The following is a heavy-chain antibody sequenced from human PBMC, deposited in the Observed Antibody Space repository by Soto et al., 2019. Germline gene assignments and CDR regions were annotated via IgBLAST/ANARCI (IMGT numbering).Heavy chain of an antibody. D-gene: IGHD3-10*01. J-gene: IGHJ4*02. CDR1: GGTFSSYT. CDR3: AMPIWSASGLFDS. Sequence: SVKVSFKAFGGTFSSYTISWVRQAPGEGLEWMGRIIPMIGIENYAKKFQGRVTITADKSTSTAYMELSSLRSEDTAVYYCAMPIWSASGLFDSWGQGTLVTVSS. CDR2: IIPMIGIE. V-gene: IGHV1-69*02.